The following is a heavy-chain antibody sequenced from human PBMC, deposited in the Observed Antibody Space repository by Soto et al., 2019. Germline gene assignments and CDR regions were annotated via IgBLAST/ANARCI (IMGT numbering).Heavy chain of an antibody. J-gene: IGHJ4*02. V-gene: IGHV1-69*05. D-gene: IGHD4-17*01. CDR2: IIPIIGTT. CDR3: ARDFGDYVFPS. Sequence: SVKVSCKASGATFSRYVIRWVRQAPGQGLEWMGGIIPIIGTTNYAQKFKGRVTVIRDTSISTAYMELSRLSFDDTAVFYCARDFGDYVFPSWGQGTLVTVSS. CDR1: GATFSRYV.